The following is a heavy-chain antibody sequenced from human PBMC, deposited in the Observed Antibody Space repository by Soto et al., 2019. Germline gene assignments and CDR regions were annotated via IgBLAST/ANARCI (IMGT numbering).Heavy chain of an antibody. D-gene: IGHD3-22*01. CDR2: TNSDGTDS. CDR3: AKSLYYYDSSPLDH. V-gene: IGHV3-43D*04. CDR1: GFDFEDYA. J-gene: IGHJ4*02. Sequence: XGSLRLYCAAAGFDFEDYAMHWVRQVPGKGLEWVSLTNSDGTDSYYVDSVKGRFTISRDNAKTTLYLQMDRLRPEDTALYFCAKSLYYYDSSPLDHWGQGTLVTVSS.